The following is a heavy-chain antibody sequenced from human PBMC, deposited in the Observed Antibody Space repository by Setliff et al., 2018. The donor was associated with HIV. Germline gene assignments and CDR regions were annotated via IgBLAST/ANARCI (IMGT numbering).Heavy chain of an antibody. Sequence: PSETLSLTCTVSGVSITSHYWSWIRQPPGKPLEWIGYIHHSGDTNYNPSLKSRVTLSMDTSKNQFSLNLTSVTAADTAVYYCARERYDISESYQYYYYMDVWGKGTTVTVSS. J-gene: IGHJ6*03. CDR2: IHHSGDT. CDR1: GVSITSHY. D-gene: IGHD3-9*01. V-gene: IGHV4-59*11. CDR3: ARERYDISESYQYYYYMDV.